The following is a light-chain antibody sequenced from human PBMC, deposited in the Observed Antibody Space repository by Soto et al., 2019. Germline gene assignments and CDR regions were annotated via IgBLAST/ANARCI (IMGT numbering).Light chain of an antibody. CDR1: QSISSW. Sequence: DIQMTQSPSTLSASVGDRVTITCRASQSISSWLAWYQQKPGKAPNLLIYKASSLESGVPSRFSGSGSGTEFTVNISSLKPDDFATYYCHQYNSYPLTCGGGTKVEIK. J-gene: IGKJ4*01. CDR3: HQYNSYPLT. V-gene: IGKV1-5*03. CDR2: KAS.